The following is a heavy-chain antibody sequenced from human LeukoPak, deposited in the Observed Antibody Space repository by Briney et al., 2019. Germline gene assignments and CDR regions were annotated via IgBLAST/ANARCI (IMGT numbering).Heavy chain of an antibody. J-gene: IGHJ4*02. V-gene: IGHV3-30*18. CDR1: GFTLSSYG. Sequence: SLRLSCAASGFTLSSYGMHWARQVPGKGPEWVTVKSYDGSNKYYADAVKGRFNISRENSKNTLYLQMNSMRGEDTAVYYCAKERVAAAGFDYWGQGTLVTVSS. CDR3: AKERVAAAGFDY. CDR2: KSYDGSNK. D-gene: IGHD6-13*01.